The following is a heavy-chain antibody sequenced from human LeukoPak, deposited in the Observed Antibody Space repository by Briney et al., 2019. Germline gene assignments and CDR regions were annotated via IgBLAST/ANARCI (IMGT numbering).Heavy chain of an antibody. CDR2: IKQDGSEQ. V-gene: IGHV3-7*05. D-gene: IGHD4-17*01. J-gene: IGHJ4*02. CDR3: ARFPTGFDY. Sequence: GGSLRLSCAASGFPFNKFWMSGVRQAPGKGLEWVASIKQDGSEQFYVDSVKGRCTISRDNAKNSLYLQMNSLRAEDTAMYYCARFPTGFDYWGQGTLVTVAS. CDR1: GFPFNKFW.